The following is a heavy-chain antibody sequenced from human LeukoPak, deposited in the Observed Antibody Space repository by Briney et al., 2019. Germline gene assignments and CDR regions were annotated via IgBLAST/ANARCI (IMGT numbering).Heavy chain of an antibody. CDR2: INPNSGGT. CDR3: ARDVTNWGGVDY. J-gene: IGHJ4*02. V-gene: IGHV1-2*02. CDR1: GYTFTDYY. Sequence: GASVKVSCKASGYTFTDYYMHWVRQAPGQRLEWMGWINPNSGGTNYAQMFQGRVTMTRDTSITTSYMELSSLTSDDTAVYYCARDVTNWGGVDYWGQGTLVTVSS. D-gene: IGHD7-27*01.